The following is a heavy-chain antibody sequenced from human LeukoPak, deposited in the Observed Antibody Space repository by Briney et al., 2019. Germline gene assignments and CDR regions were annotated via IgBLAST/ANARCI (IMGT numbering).Heavy chain of an antibody. CDR1: GGSFSGYY. J-gene: IGHJ4*02. CDR3: ARLVEQN. D-gene: IGHD3-16*02. V-gene: IGHV4-34*01. Sequence: SETLSLTCAVYGGSFSGYYWSWIRQPPGKGLEWIGEINHSGSTNYNPSLKCRVTISVDTSKNQFSLKLSSVTAADTAVYYCARLVEQNWGQGTLVTVSS. CDR2: INHSGST.